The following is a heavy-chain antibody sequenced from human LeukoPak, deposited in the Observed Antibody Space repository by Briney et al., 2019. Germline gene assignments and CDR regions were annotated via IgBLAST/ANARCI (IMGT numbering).Heavy chain of an antibody. V-gene: IGHV4-30-4*08. J-gene: IGHJ4*02. Sequence: SETLSLTCTVSGGSISSGDYYWSWIRQPPGKGLEWIGYIYYSGSTYYNPSLKSRVTISVDTSKNQFSLKLSSVTAADTAVYYCARSSPQLWFDYWGQGTLVTVSS. CDR2: IYYSGST. CDR3: ARSSPQLWFDY. D-gene: IGHD5-18*01. CDR1: GGSISSGDYY.